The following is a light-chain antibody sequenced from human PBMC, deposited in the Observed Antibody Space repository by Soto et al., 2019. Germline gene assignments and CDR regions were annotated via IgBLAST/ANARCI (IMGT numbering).Light chain of an antibody. CDR3: QTYCSSPIT. CDR1: PDIKNY. CDR2: DAS. J-gene: IGKJ5*01. V-gene: IGKV1-33*01. Sequence: DIPMTQSPSSLSASVGDRVTITCQASPDIKNYLNWYQQTPGKAPKLLIYDASNLETGVPSRFSGSKSWTDFSLTISSLQSEAIGPYYCQTYCSSPITFGPGTRLEIK.